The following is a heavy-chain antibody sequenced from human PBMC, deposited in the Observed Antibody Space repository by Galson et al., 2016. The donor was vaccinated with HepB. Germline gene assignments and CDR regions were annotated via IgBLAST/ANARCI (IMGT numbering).Heavy chain of an antibody. D-gene: IGHD5-18*01. CDR2: IHNDGETT. CDR3: AKQRGGAMGNYCFDY. Sequence: SLRLSCAASGSTFSGYAMSWVRQAPGKGLQWISLIHNDGETTYYADSVKGRFTVSRDNSKNTLYLQMNCLRAEDTAVYYCAKQRGGAMGNYCFDYWGQGTLVTVSS. J-gene: IGHJ4*02. V-gene: IGHV3-23*01. CDR1: GSTFSGYA.